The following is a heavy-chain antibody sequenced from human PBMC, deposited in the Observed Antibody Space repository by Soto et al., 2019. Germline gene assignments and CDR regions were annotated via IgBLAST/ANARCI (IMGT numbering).Heavy chain of an antibody. J-gene: IGHJ4*02. D-gene: IGHD1-1*01. CDR3: ARGRYGDY. CDR1: GYTFTSYG. V-gene: IGHV1-18*01. CDR2: ISAHNGNT. Sequence: QVHLVQSGAEVKKPGASVTVSCKASGYTFTSYGITWVRQATGQGLEWMGWISAHNGNTDYAQKLQGRVIVTRDTSTSPAYMELRSMISDDTAVYSCARGRYGDYWGQGALVTVSS.